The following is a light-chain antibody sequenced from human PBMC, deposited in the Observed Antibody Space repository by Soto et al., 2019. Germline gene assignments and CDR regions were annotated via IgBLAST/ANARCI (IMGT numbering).Light chain of an antibody. CDR3: QSYDSSLSEGV. V-gene: IGLV1-40*01. J-gene: IGLJ2*01. CDR1: NSNVGAGYD. Sequence: QSVLTQPPSVSGAPGQSVTLSCTGSNSNVGAGYDVHWYQQLPGTAPKLLIYANSNRPSGVPDRFSGSKSGTSASLAITGLQAEDEADYYCQSYDSSLSEGVFGGGTKLTVL. CDR2: ANS.